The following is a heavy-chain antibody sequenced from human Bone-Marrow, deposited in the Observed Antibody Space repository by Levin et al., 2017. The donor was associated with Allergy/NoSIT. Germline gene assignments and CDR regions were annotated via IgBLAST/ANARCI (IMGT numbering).Heavy chain of an antibody. D-gene: IGHD3-10*01. CDR3: ARERITMVRGGWYFDY. V-gene: IGHV4-34*01. J-gene: IGHJ4*02. Sequence: ESLKISCAVYGGSFSGYYWSWIRQPPGKGLEWIGEINHSGSTNYNPSLKSRVTISVDTSKNQFSLKLSSVTAADTAVYYCARERITMVRGGWYFDYWGQGTLVTVSS. CDR1: GGSFSGYY. CDR2: INHSGST.